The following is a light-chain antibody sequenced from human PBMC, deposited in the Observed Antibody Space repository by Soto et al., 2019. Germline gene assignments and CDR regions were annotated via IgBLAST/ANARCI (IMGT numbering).Light chain of an antibody. Sequence: IQLTRCPSSPSASMGDGGNIAGRASQDIAIYLAWYQQKPGEAPKLLIYAASTLYGGVPSRFSGSGSGTDFTLIISSLQPDDFATYYCQQSYNAPLTFGGGTKVDIK. CDR3: QQSYNAPLT. V-gene: IGKV1-39*01. J-gene: IGKJ4*01. CDR1: QDIAIY. CDR2: AAS.